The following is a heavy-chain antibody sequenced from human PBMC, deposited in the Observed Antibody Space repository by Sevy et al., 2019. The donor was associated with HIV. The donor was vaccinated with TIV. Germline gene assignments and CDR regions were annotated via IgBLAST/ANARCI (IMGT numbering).Heavy chain of an antibody. Sequence: ASVKVSCKASGYTFTGYYMHWVRQAPGQGLEWMGWIDPNSGGTNYAQKFQGRVTMSTDTSISTAYMELSRLRSDDTALYYCPRSVHGSRTYLNDYWGQGTLVTVSS. J-gene: IGHJ4*02. CDR2: IDPNSGGT. CDR3: PRSVHGSRTYLNDY. D-gene: IGHD3-10*01. CDR1: GYTFTGYY. V-gene: IGHV1-2*02.